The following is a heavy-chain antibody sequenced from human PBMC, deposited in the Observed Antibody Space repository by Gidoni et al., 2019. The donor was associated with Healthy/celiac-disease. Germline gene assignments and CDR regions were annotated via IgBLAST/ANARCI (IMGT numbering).Heavy chain of an antibody. V-gene: IGHV3-23*01. CDR1: AFTFSSDA. CDR2: ISGSGGST. Sequence: EVQLLASGGGLVQPGGSLRLSCAASAFTFSSDAMSWVRQAPGKGLDWVSAISGSGGSTYYADSVKGRFTSSRDNSKNTLYLQMNSLRAEDTAVYYCARNVERTGTDWFDPWGQGTLVTVSS. D-gene: IGHD3-10*01. CDR3: ARNVERTGTDWFDP. J-gene: IGHJ5*02.